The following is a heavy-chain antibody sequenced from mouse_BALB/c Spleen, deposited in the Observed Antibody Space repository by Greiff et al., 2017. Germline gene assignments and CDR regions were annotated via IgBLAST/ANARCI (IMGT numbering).Heavy chain of an antibody. D-gene: IGHD2-14*01. V-gene: IGHV3-2*02. J-gene: IGHJ4*01. CDR1: GYSITSDYA. Sequence: EVQLQQSGPGLVKPSQSLSLTCTVTGYSITSDYAWNWIRQFPGNKLEWMGYISYSGSTSYNPSLKSRISITRDTSKNQFFLQLNSVTTEDTATYYCARKGVYRYDGEGYYAMDYWGQGTSVTVSS. CDR3: ARKGVYRYDGEGYYAMDY. CDR2: ISYSGST.